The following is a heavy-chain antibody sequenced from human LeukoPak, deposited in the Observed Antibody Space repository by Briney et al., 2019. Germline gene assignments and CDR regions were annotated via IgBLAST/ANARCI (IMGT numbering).Heavy chain of an antibody. CDR2: INPSGGST. J-gene: IGHJ4*02. V-gene: IGHV1-46*01. CDR1: GYTFTSYY. Sequence: VASVKVSCKASGYTFTSYYMHWVRQAPGQGLEWMGIINPSGGSTSYAQKFQGRVTMTRDMSTSTAYMELRSLRSDDTAVYYCARDFGILWWSDIDYWGQGTLVTVSS. CDR3: ARDFGILWWSDIDY. D-gene: IGHD2-21*01.